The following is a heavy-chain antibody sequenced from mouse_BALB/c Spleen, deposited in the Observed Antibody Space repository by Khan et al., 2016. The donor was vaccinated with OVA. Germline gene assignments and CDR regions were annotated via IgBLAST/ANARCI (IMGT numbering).Heavy chain of an antibody. J-gene: IGHJ3*01. Sequence: VQLQQSGPELMKPGASGKISCKASGYSFTTYYIHWVKQSHGKSLEWIGYIDPFSGDTTYNQKLKGMATLTVDKSSCTAYIHLSNLTSEDSAVYYCTRHGYVAWFTYWGQGTLVTVSA. D-gene: IGHD2-2*01. CDR1: GYSFTTYY. V-gene: IGHV1S135*01. CDR2: IDPFSGDT. CDR3: TRHGYVAWFTY.